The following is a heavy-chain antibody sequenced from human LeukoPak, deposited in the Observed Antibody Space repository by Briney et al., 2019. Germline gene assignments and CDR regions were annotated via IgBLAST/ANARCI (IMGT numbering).Heavy chain of an antibody. Sequence: PGGSLRLSCAASGFTFSSYNMNWVRQAPGKGLEWVSYISSRSTTIYYADSVKGRFTISRDNAKNSLYLQMNSLRAEDTAVYYCARDSLPLRANYYYGMDVWGQGTTVTVSS. CDR1: GFTFSSYN. CDR3: ARDSLPLRANYYYGMDV. J-gene: IGHJ6*02. D-gene: IGHD4-17*01. V-gene: IGHV3-48*04. CDR2: ISSRSTTI.